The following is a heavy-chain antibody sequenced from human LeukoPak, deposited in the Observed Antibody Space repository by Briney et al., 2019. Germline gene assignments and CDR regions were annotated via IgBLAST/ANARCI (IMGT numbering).Heavy chain of an antibody. CDR3: AKMDIVVVPAANFVTQTSPHSGDY. CDR2: INPNSGGT. J-gene: IGHJ4*02. D-gene: IGHD2-2*03. Sequence: GASVKVSCKASGYTFTSYYMHWVRQATGQGLEWMGWINPNSGGTNYAQKFQGRVTMTRDTSISTAYMELSRLRSDDTAVYYCAKMDIVVVPAANFVTQTSPHSGDYWGQGTLVTVSS. V-gene: IGHV1-2*02. CDR1: GYTFTSYY.